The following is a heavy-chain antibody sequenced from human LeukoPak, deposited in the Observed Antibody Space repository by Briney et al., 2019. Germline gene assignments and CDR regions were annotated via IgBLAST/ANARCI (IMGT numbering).Heavy chain of an antibody. CDR2: INPNSGGT. CDR3: ARGSNDILTGSITQRGAFDI. Sequence: ASVKVSCKASGYTFTGYYMHWVRQSPGQELEWMGWINPNSGGTNYAQKFQGRVAMTRDTSISTAYMELSRLRSDDTAVYYCARGSNDILTGSITQRGAFDIWGQGTMVTVSS. CDR1: GYTFTGYY. D-gene: IGHD3-9*01. J-gene: IGHJ3*02. V-gene: IGHV1-2*02.